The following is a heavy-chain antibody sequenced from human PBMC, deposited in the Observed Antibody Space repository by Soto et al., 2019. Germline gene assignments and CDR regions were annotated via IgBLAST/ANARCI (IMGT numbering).Heavy chain of an antibody. Sequence: ASVKVSCKASGYTFTGYYMHWVRQAPGQGLEWMGWINAGNGNTKYSQKFQGRVTTTRDTSASTAYMELSSLISEDTAVYYCASGNVYYYYMDVWGKGTTVTVSS. CDR3: ASGNVYYYYMDV. D-gene: IGHD1-1*01. CDR2: INAGNGNT. V-gene: IGHV1-3*01. J-gene: IGHJ6*03. CDR1: GYTFTGYY.